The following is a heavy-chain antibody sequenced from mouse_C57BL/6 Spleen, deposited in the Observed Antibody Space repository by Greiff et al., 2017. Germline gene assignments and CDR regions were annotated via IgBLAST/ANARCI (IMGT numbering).Heavy chain of an antibody. CDR2: IYPGSGST. V-gene: IGHV1-55*01. CDR3: ARESHDIRREDAMDY. CDR1: GYTFTSYW. J-gene: IGHJ4*01. Sequence: QVQLQQPGAELVKPGASVKMSCKASGYTFTSYWITWVKQRPGQGLEWIGDIYPGSGSTNYNEKFKSKATLTVDTSSSTAYMQLSSLTSEDSAVYYCARESHDIRREDAMDYWGQGTSVTVSS. D-gene: IGHD2-12*01.